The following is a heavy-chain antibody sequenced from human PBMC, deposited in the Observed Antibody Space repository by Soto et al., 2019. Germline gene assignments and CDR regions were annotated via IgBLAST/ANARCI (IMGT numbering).Heavy chain of an antibody. CDR1: GGSISSGDYY. J-gene: IGHJ5*02. CDR2: IYYSGST. Sequence: PSETLSLTCTVSGGSISSGDYYWSWIRQPPGKGLEWIGYIYYSGSTYYNPSLKSRVTISVDTSKNQFSPKLSSVTAADTAVYYCAREGYDFWSGYYSWFDPWGQGTLATVSS. CDR3: AREGYDFWSGYYSWFDP. D-gene: IGHD3-3*01. V-gene: IGHV4-30-4*01.